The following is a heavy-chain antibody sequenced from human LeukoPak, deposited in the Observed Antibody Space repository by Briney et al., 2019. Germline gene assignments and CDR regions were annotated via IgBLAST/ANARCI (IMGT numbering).Heavy chain of an antibody. D-gene: IGHD5-18*01. V-gene: IGHV5-51*01. Sequence: GEPLKIPCKASGYSSTSYCSGWVRKMPGKSLEWMGIIYHGDSDTRYSPSFQGQVTISADKSISTAYLQSSSLKASDTAMYYRARLSTLLDTAKEFDYRGQGTLVTVSS. CDR3: ARLSTLLDTAKEFDY. J-gene: IGHJ4*02. CDR1: GYSSTSYC. CDR2: IYHGDSDT.